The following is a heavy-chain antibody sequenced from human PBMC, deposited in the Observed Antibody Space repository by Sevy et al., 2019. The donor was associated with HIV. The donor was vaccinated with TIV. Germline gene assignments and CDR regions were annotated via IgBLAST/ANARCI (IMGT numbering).Heavy chain of an antibody. CDR1: GFTFSSYA. V-gene: IGHV3-30-3*01. D-gene: IGHD2-2*01. CDR3: ARDRGRDIVLVPAAKTNYLTL. Sequence: GGSLSLSCAASGFTFSSYAMHWVRQAPGKGLEWVRVISYDGINKYYADSVKGRFTISRDNSKNTLYLQMSSLRVEDTAVYYCARDRGRDIVLVPAAKTNYLTLWGQGTLVTVSS. J-gene: IGHJ4*02. CDR2: ISYDGINK.